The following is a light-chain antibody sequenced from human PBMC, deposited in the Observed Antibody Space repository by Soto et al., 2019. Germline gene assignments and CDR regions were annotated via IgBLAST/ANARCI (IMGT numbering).Light chain of an antibody. J-gene: IGKJ5*01. CDR2: HAS. CDR1: QSVSSY. Sequence: EIVLTQSPGTLSLSPGERATLSCGASQSVSSYLAWYQQKPGQAPRLLIYHASNRATGIPARFSGSGSGTDFTLTISSLEPEDFAVYYCQQRSNWPLTFGQGTRLEIK. V-gene: IGKV3-11*01. CDR3: QQRSNWPLT.